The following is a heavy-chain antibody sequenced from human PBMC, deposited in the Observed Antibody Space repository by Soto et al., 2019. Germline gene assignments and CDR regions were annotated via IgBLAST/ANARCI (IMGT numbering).Heavy chain of an antibody. CDR3: ARDEGLCSGGSCTGWFDP. V-gene: IGHV1-46*01. CDR1: GYTFSNYF. D-gene: IGHD2-15*01. J-gene: IGHJ5*02. Sequence: QVQLVQSGAEVKRPGASVKVSCKASGYTFSNYFINWVRQAPGQGLEWVGVINPKGGATTYAQKFQGRVNMTSDTSTNTIYMTLRSLTSEDTAFYYCARDEGLCSGGSCTGWFDPWGQGTLVTVSS. CDR2: INPKGGAT.